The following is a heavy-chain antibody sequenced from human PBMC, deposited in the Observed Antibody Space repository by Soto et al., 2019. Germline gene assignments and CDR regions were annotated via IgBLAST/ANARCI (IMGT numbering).Heavy chain of an antibody. CDR1: GGSISSGGYY. D-gene: IGHD3-3*01. J-gene: IGHJ6*02. CDR2: IYYSGST. V-gene: IGHV4-31*03. Sequence: QVQLQESGPGLVKPSQTLSLTCTVSGGSISSGGYYWSWIRQHPGKGLEWIGYIYYSGSTYYNPSLKGRVTISVDTSKNQFSLKLSSVTAADTAVYYCARDRYYDFWSGYPGYGMDVWGQGTTVTVSS. CDR3: ARDRYYDFWSGYPGYGMDV.